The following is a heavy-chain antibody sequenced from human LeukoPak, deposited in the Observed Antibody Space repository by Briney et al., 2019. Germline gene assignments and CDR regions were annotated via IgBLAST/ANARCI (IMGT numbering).Heavy chain of an antibody. J-gene: IGHJ4*02. D-gene: IGHD3-22*01. CDR2: ISGSGGST. V-gene: IGHV3-23*01. Sequence: GGSLRLSCAASGFTFSSYAMSWVRQAPGKGLEWVSAISGSGGSTYYADSVKGRFTISRDNFKNTLYLQMNSLRAEDTAVYYCAKSLAMIVVVITRMNYWGQGTLVTVSS. CDR3: AKSLAMIVVVITRMNY. CDR1: GFTFSSYA.